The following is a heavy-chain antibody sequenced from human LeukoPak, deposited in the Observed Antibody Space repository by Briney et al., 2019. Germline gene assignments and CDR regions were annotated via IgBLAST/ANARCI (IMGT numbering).Heavy chain of an antibody. J-gene: IGHJ5*02. Sequence: GESLTISCKGSGYSFTSYWIGWVRQMPGKGLEWMGIIYPGDSDTRYNPSFQGQVTISADKSISTAYLQWSSLKASDTAMYYCARRVTTSAFDPWGQGTLVTVSS. CDR2: IYPGDSDT. CDR3: ARRVTTSAFDP. CDR1: GYSFTSYW. D-gene: IGHD4-17*01. V-gene: IGHV5-51*01.